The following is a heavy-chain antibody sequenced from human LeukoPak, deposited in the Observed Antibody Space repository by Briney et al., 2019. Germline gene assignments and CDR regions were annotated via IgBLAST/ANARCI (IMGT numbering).Heavy chain of an antibody. CDR2: IYDSGST. V-gene: IGHV4-59*01. J-gene: IGHJ3*02. D-gene: IGHD3-22*01. CDR3: ACLTTADAFDI. CDR1: GGSIGSYY. Sequence: SETLSLTCTVSGGSIGSYYWSWIRQPPGKGLEWVGYIYDSGSTNYNPSLKSRVTISVDTSKNQFSLKLSSVTAADTAVYYCACLTTADAFDIWGQGTMVTVSS.